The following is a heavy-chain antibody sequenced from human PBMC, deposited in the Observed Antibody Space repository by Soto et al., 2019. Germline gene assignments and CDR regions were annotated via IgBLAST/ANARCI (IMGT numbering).Heavy chain of an antibody. D-gene: IGHD6-19*01. Sequence: PSETLVLAFSVSGCSFRNGIDSWTWIRQPAGKGLEWIGRIYTSASINYNPSLKGRVTLSVDTSTNQVSLRLASVTAADTAIYYCARDREAGYNFYYGMDVWGQGTTVTVSS. CDR1: GCSFRNGIDS. CDR2: IYTSASI. J-gene: IGHJ6*02. V-gene: IGHV4-61*02. CDR3: ARDREAGYNFYYGMDV.